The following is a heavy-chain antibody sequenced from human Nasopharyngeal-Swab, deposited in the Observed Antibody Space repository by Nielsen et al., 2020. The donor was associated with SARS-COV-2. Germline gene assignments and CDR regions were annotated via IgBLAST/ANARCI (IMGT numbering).Heavy chain of an antibody. Sequence: SETLSLTCTVSGGSISSYYWSWIRQPPGKGLEWIGYIYYSESTNYNPSLKSRVTISVDTSKNQFSLKLSSVTAADTAVYYCARLPYDFWSGSRGAFDIWGQGTMVTVSS. CDR1: GGSISSYY. CDR2: IYYSEST. V-gene: IGHV4-59*08. CDR3: ARLPYDFWSGSRGAFDI. J-gene: IGHJ3*02. D-gene: IGHD3-3*01.